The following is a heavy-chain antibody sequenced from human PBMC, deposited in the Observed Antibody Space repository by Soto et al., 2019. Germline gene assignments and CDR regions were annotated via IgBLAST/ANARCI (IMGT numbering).Heavy chain of an antibody. CDR3: ATGLLGYCSGGSCYSDS. J-gene: IGHJ4*02. CDR1: AYTFTNYA. Sequence: QVQLVQSGAEVKKPGASVRVSCQTSAYTFTNYAVSWLRQAPGQGLEWMGWISGDNGNTIYAQKFQGRVTMTTDTSTRKAYMELRSLRSDDTAVYYCATGLLGYCSGGSCYSDSWGQGTLVTVSS. V-gene: IGHV1-18*01. D-gene: IGHD2-15*01. CDR2: ISGDNGNT.